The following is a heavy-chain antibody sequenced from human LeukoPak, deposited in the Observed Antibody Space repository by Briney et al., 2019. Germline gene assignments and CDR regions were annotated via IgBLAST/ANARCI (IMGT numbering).Heavy chain of an antibody. D-gene: IGHD6-6*01. V-gene: IGHV5-51*01. CDR2: IYPGDSDT. J-gene: IGHJ6*03. Sequence: GESLKISCKGSGYSFTSYWIGWVRQMPGEGLEWMGIIYPGDSDTRYSPSFQGQVTISADKSISTAYLQWSSLKASDTAMYYCARAYIPSSSNYYYYYMDVWGKGTTVTVSS. CDR3: ARAYIPSSSNYYYYYMDV. CDR1: GYSFTSYW.